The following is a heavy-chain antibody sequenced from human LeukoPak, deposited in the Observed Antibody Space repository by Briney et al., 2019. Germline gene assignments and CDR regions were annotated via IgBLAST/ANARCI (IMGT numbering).Heavy chain of an antibody. V-gene: IGHV3-66*01. CDR1: GLAVSSKY. CDR2: IYLDGRA. Sequence: GGSLRLSCAASGLAVSSKYMNWVRQAPGKGLEWVTVIYLDGRADYADSVKGRFTISSDNSKNTVYLQMNSLKDEDTAVYYCARDAETSLANWGQGTLVTVSP. D-gene: IGHD5-24*01. J-gene: IGHJ1*01. CDR3: ARDAETSLAN.